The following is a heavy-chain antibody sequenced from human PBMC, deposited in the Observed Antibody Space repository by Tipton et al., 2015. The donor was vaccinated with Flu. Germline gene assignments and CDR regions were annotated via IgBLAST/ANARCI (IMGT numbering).Heavy chain of an antibody. CDR3: ARLSYYDVDLKNFYFDY. V-gene: IGHV4-59*08. J-gene: IGHJ4*02. D-gene: IGHD3-10*02. Sequence: TLSLTCSVSGGSINNYYLSWVRQPPGKGLEWIGSVYYRGNSDYNPSLKSRVTISVDTSKTPFSLMLGPVTAAGTAVYYCARLSYYDVDLKNFYFDYWGQGALVTVSS. CDR2: VYYRGNS. CDR1: GGSINNYY.